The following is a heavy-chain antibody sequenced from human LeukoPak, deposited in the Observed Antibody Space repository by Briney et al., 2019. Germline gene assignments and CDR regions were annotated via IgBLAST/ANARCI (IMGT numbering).Heavy chain of an antibody. CDR3: ARAISAWSYFYYMDV. Sequence: SETLSLTCTVSGGSISSYYWSWLRQPPGKGLEWIGYIYYSRGTSYNPSLRSRATISADTSQNQFSLKLRSVTAADTAVYYCARAISAWSYFYYMDVWGKGTTVTVSS. CDR2: IYYSRGT. CDR1: GGSISSYY. V-gene: IGHV4-59*01. D-gene: IGHD6-19*01. J-gene: IGHJ6*03.